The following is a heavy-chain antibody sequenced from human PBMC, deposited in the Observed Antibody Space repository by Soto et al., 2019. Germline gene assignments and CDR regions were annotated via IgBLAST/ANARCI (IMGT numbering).Heavy chain of an antibody. V-gene: IGHV3-7*01. CDR1: GFTFSSYG. CDR2: IRQDGSEI. Sequence: PGGSLRLACAASGFTFSSYGMSWVRQAPGKGLEWVANIRQDGSEIYYVDSVKGRFTISRDNAKNPVSLQMNSLRAEDTAVYYCARDWDCWGQGTLVTSPQ. CDR3: ARDWDC. J-gene: IGHJ4*02.